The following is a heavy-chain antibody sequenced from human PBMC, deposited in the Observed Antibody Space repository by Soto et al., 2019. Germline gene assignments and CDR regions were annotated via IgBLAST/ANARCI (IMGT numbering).Heavy chain of an antibody. CDR2: IWYDGSNK. V-gene: IGHV3-33*01. CDR1: GFTFSSYG. Sequence: QVQLVESGGGVVQPGRSLRLSCAASGFTFSSYGMHWVRQAPGKGLEWGAVIWYDGSNKYYADSVKGRFTISRDNSKKTLYLQMNSLRAEETAVYYCARSGGDIVVVPAAMPGVWGQGTLVTVSS. D-gene: IGHD2-2*01. CDR3: ARSGGDIVVVPAAMPGV. J-gene: IGHJ4*02.